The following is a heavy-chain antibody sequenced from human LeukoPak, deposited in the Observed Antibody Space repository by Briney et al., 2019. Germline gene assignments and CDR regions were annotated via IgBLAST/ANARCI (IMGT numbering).Heavy chain of an antibody. D-gene: IGHD3-16*02. CDR1: GGSISSSSYY. CDR2: IYYSGST. V-gene: IGHV4-39*01. J-gene: IGHJ4*02. CDR3: ARQGRHYDYVWGSYRPYYFDY. Sequence: SETLSLTCTVSGGSISSSSYYWGWIRQPPGKGLEWIGSIYYSGSTYYNPSLKSRVTISVDTSKNQFSLKLSSVTAADTAVYYCARQGRHYDYVWGSYRPYYFDYRGQGTLVTVSS.